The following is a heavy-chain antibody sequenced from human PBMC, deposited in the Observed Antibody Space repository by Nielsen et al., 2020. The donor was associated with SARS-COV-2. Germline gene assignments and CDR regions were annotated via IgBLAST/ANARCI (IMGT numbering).Heavy chain of an antibody. CDR1: GFTFSSYW. CDR2: IKQDGSEK. J-gene: IGHJ4*02. V-gene: IGHV3-7*05. Sequence: GGSLRLSCAASGFTFSSYWMSWVRQAPGKGLEWVANIKQDGSEKYYVDSVKGRFTISRDNAKNSLYLQMNSLRAEDTAVYYCARDPGGYSSGWGPYYFDYWGQGTLVTVSS. D-gene: IGHD6-19*01. CDR3: ARDPGGYSSGWGPYYFDY.